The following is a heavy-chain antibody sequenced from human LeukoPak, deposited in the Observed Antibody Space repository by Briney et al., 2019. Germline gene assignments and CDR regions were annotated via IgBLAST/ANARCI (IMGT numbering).Heavy chain of an antibody. V-gene: IGHV1-24*01. D-gene: IGHD4-17*01. Sequence: ASVKVSCKVSGYTLTELSMHWVRQAPGKGLEWMGGFDPEDGETIYAQKFQGRVTMTEDTSTDTAYMELSSLRSEDTAVYYCATTVEYGADFDYWGQGTPVTVSS. CDR2: FDPEDGET. J-gene: IGHJ4*02. CDR3: ATTVEYGADFDY. CDR1: GYTLTELS.